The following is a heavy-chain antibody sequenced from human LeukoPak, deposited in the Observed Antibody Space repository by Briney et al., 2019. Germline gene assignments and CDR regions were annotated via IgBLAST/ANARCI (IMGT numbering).Heavy chain of an antibody. Sequence: SGGSLRLSCAASGFTFSSYAMSWVRQAPGKGLEWVSYISSSGSTIYYADSVEGRFTISRDNAKNSLYLQMNSLRAEDTAVYYCARDQYYGSGSPTWGQGTLVTVSS. J-gene: IGHJ5*02. D-gene: IGHD3-10*01. V-gene: IGHV3-48*04. CDR3: ARDQYYGSGSPT. CDR2: ISSSGSTI. CDR1: GFTFSSYA.